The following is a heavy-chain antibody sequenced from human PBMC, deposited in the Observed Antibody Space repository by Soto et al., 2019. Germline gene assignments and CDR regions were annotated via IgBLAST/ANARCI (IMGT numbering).Heavy chain of an antibody. Sequence: SVKVSCKASGDTFSSYAISWVRQAPGQGLEWMGGIIPIFGTANYAQKFQGRVTITADESTSTAYMELSSLRSEDTAVYYCARRSEGYWTSTSCQARSYYYSGMDVWVRWTKVT. D-gene: IGHD2-2*01. V-gene: IGHV1-69*13. CDR1: GDTFSSYA. CDR2: IIPIFGTA. CDR3: ARRSEGYWTSTSCQARSYYYSGMDV. J-gene: IGHJ6*02.